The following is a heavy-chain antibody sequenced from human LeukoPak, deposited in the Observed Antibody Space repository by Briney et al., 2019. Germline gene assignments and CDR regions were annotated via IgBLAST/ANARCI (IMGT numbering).Heavy chain of an antibody. CDR3: GRSYGLGGNYFHY. CDR1: GYTFTDYY. D-gene: IGHD3-16*01. V-gene: IGHV1-2*02. Sequence: ASLRLSCKASGYTFTDYYMHWVRQAPGQGPEWMGWITPNSVDTNYAQTFQGRFTMTRDTSISTPYMELSRLRSDDAAVYYCGRSYGLGGNYFHYWGEGTLVSVSS. CDR2: ITPNSVDT. J-gene: IGHJ4*02.